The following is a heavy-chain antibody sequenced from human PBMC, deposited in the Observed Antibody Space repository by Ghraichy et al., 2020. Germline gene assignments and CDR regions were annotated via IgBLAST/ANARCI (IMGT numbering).Heavy chain of an antibody. D-gene: IGHD2-15*01. CDR3: ARGGYCSGGSCYQLFDY. Sequence: SETLSLTCTVSGGSISSYYWSWIRQPPGKGLEWIGYIYYSGSTNYNPSLKSRVTISVDTSKNQFSLKLSSVTAADTAVYYCARGGYCSGGSCYQLFDYWGQGTLVTVSS. J-gene: IGHJ4*02. CDR1: GGSISSYY. V-gene: IGHV4-59*01. CDR2: IYYSGST.